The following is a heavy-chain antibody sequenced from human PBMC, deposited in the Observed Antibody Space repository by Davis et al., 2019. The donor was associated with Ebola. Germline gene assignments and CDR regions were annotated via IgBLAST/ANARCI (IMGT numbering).Heavy chain of an antibody. Sequence: GGSLRLSCAASGFRFSSYVMGWVRQAPGKGLEWVSSISSSSSYIYYADSVKGRFTISRDNAKNSLYLQMNSLRAEDTAVYYCARDVDYYDSSGYLYYFDYWGQGTLVTVSS. J-gene: IGHJ4*02. CDR2: ISSSSSYI. D-gene: IGHD3-22*01. CDR1: GFRFSSYV. V-gene: IGHV3-21*01. CDR3: ARDVDYYDSSGYLYYFDY.